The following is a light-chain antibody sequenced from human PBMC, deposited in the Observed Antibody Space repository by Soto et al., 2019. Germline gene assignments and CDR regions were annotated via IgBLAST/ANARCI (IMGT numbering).Light chain of an antibody. V-gene: IGLV2-8*01. CDR1: SSDVGYYNS. CDR3: NSYSGSSNFMV. Sequence: QSALTQPPSASGSPGQSVTISCTGTSSDVGYYNSVSWYQQHPGKAPKLMIFEVNQRPSGVPDRFSGSKSGNTASLTVSGLQAEDEATYYCNSYSGSSNFMVFGGGTKLTVL. CDR2: EVN. J-gene: IGLJ2*01.